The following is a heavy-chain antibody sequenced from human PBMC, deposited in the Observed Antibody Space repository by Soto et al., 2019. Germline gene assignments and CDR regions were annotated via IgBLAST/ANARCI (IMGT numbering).Heavy chain of an antibody. CDR1: GYTFTSYA. Sequence: ASVKVSCKASGYTFTSYAMHWVRQATGQRLEWMGWINAGNGNTKYSQKFQGRVTITRDTSASTAYMELSSLRSEDTAVYYCASRGNFGLTYGMDVWGQGTTVTVSS. J-gene: IGHJ6*02. CDR3: ASRGNFGLTYGMDV. D-gene: IGHD3-3*01. CDR2: INAGNGNT. V-gene: IGHV1-3*01.